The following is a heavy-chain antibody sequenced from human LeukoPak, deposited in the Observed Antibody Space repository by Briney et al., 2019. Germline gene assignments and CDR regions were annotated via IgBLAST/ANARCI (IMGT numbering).Heavy chain of an antibody. CDR1: GFTFGDYA. CDR2: IRSEAYGGTT. J-gene: IGHJ4*02. CDR3: TRDDILTGYSPFAY. V-gene: IGHV3-49*04. D-gene: IGHD3-9*01. Sequence: GGSLRLSCTASGFTFGDYAMSWVRQAPWKGLEWVGFIRSEAYGGTTEYAASVKGRFTISRDDSTSIAYLQMNSLKTEDTAVYYCTRDDILTGYSPFAYWGQATLVTV.